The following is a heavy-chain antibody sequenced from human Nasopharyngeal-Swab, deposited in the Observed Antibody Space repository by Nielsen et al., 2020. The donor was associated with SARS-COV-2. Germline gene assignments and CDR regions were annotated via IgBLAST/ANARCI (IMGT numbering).Heavy chain of an antibody. CDR1: GFTFDTYI. Sequence: GESLKISCAASGFTFDTYIMGWVRQAPGKGLEWVSSISGRNGYIWNADSAKGRFTISRDNAQSSLFLQMSSLRAEDTAVYFCVREGSHKFDYWGQGTLVTVSS. CDR3: VREGSHKFDY. V-gene: IGHV3-21*01. J-gene: IGHJ4*02. CDR2: ISGRNGYI.